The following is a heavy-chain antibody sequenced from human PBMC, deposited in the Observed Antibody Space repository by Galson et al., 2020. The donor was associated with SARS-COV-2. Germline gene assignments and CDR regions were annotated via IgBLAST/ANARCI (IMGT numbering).Heavy chain of an antibody. D-gene: IGHD6-13*01. Sequence: GESLKISCAASGFSVSDAWMSCVRQAPGKGLEWVGRIKSKAEGGTTDYAAPVKGRFTISRDDSKNTLYLQMSSLKTEDTAVYYCATAGYSSSWYWVYWGQGTLVTVSS. CDR2: IKSKAEGGTT. CDR1: GFSVSDAW. V-gene: IGHV3-15*01. CDR3: ATAGYSSSWYWVY. J-gene: IGHJ4*02.